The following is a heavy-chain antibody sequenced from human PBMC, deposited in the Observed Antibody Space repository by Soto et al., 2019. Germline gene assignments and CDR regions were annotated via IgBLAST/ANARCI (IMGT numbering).Heavy chain of an antibody. V-gene: IGHV3-30*03. CDR1: GFTVSTYG. CDR2: ISRDGGTK. CDR3: SVEVASGY. Sequence: QVQLVESGGGVVLPGRSLRLSCAVSGFTVSTYGRHWVRQAPGKGLEWVAVISRDGGTKDYADSVKGRFTISRDNSRNTLFLEMNSLRGDDMAVYYCSVEVASGYWGQGTLVTVSS. J-gene: IGHJ1*01. D-gene: IGHD3-10*01.